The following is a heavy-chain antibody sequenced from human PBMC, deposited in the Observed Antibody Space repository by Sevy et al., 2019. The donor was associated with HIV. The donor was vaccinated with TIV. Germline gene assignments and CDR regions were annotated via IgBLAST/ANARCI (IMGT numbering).Heavy chain of an antibody. J-gene: IGHJ4*02. CDR2: IYYSGST. CDR1: GGSVSSGSYY. D-gene: IGHD3-22*01. Sequence: SETLSLTCTVSGGSVSSGSYYWSWIRQPPGKGLEWIGYIYYSGSTNYNPSLKSRVTISVDTSNNQFSLKLSSVTAADTAVYYCARVFYYDSSGYYYFDYWGQGTLVTVSS. V-gene: IGHV4-61*01. CDR3: ARVFYYDSSGYYYFDY.